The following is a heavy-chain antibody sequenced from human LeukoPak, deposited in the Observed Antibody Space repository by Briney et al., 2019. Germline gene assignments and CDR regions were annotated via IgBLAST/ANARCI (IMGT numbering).Heavy chain of an antibody. CDR1: GGSISSYY. D-gene: IGHD1-26*01. V-gene: IGHV4-59*01. Sequence: PSETLSLTFTVSGGSISSYYWSWIRQPPGKGLEWIGYIYYSGSTNYNPSLKSRVTISVDTSKNQFSLKLSSVTAADTAVYYCARAGAGSYVFDIWGQGTMVTVSS. CDR3: ARAGAGSYVFDI. J-gene: IGHJ3*02. CDR2: IYYSGST.